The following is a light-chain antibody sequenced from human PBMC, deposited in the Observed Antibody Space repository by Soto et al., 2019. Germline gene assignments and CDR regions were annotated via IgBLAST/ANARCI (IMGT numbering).Light chain of an antibody. CDR3: QLWDSNSDHVV. Sequence: SYELTQPPSVSVAPGQTARITWGGSNIARKSVHWYQQKPGQAPVVVVYDDRDRPSGIPERFSGSNSGNTATLTISRVEAGDEADYYCQLWDSNSDHVVFGGGTQLTVL. J-gene: IGLJ2*01. CDR2: DDR. V-gene: IGLV3-21*02. CDR1: NIARKS.